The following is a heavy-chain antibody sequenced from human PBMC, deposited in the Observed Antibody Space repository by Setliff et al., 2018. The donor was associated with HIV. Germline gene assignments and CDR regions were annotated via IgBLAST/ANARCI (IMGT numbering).Heavy chain of an antibody. CDR2: IYYSGRT. V-gene: IGHV4-31*03. D-gene: IGHD3-3*01. Sequence: SETLSLTCTVSGGSISSGGYYWSWIRQHPGKGLEWIGYIYYSGRTYYNPSLKSRVTISVDTSKNQFSLKLSSVTAADTAVYYCAREVIIVEMARYGMDVWGQGTTVTVSS. J-gene: IGHJ6*02. CDR3: AREVIIVEMARYGMDV. CDR1: GGSISSGGYY.